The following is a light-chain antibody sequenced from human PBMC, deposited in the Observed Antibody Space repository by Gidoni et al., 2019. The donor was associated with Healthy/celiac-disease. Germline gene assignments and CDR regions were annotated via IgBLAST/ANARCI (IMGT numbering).Light chain of an antibody. V-gene: IGKV3-20*01. CDR1: QSVSSSY. Sequence: ETVLTQSPGTLSLSPGERATLSCRASQSVSSSYLAWYQQKPGQAPRLLIYGASSRATGIPDRCSVSGYGTEFTLTISRLEPEDFAVYYCQQYGSSPETFGPGTKVDIK. J-gene: IGKJ3*01. CDR3: QQYGSSPET. CDR2: GAS.